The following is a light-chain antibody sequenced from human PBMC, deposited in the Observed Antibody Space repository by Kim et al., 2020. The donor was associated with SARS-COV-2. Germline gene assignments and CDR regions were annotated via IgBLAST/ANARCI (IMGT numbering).Light chain of an antibody. V-gene: IGKV3-15*01. CDR3: QQYNNWPLT. CDR1: QSVSSN. J-gene: IGKJ3*01. Sequence: VSSAERATLSCRAGQSVSSNLAWYQQKPGQAPRLLIYGASTRATGIPARFSGSGSGTEFTLTISSLQSEDFAVYYCQQYNNWPLTFGPGTKVDIK. CDR2: GAS.